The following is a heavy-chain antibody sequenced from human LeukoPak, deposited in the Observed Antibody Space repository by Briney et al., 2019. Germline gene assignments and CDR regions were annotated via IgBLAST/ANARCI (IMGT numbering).Heavy chain of an antibody. V-gene: IGHV1-2*06. Sequence: ASVKVSCKASGYTFTGYYMHWVRQAPGQGLEWLGRIDPNSGGTNYPQKFQGTVTMTRDTSISTVYMELSRLRSDDTAMYYCARDHCGGDSCLGYWGQGTLVTVSS. J-gene: IGHJ4*02. D-gene: IGHD2-21*01. CDR2: IDPNSGGT. CDR1: GYTFTGYY. CDR3: ARDHCGGDSCLGY.